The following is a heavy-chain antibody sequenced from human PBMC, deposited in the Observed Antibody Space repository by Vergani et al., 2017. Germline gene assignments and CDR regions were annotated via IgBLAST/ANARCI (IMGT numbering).Heavy chain of an antibody. CDR2: ISGSGDSI. CDR3: VKEKIDLGSYFFDS. J-gene: IGHJ4*01. Sequence: EVQLLESGGGLVQPGGSLRLSCEGSGFTFSAHAMSWVRQAPGKGLEWVSTISGSGDSIYYADSVKGRFTISRDNSKNTLYLQMNSLRADDTAVYFCVKEKIDLGSYFFDSWGHGILVTVSS. CDR1: GFTFSAHA. V-gene: IGHV3-23*01. D-gene: IGHD2/OR15-2a*01.